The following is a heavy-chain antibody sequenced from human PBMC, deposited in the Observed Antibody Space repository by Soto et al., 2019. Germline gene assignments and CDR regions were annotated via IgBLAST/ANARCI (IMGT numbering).Heavy chain of an antibody. CDR3: VKGGWLDF. CDR2: IGDDGSRT. J-gene: IGHJ5*01. D-gene: IGHD3-16*01. Sequence: EVQLLESGGGLVQPGGSLRLSCAASGFSFSTFEMSWVRQAPGRGLEWVSFIGDDGSRTYYADAVKGRFTISRDNSKHTLYLQMNSLTAEDTAVYACVKGGWLDFWGQGTLVTVSS. CDR1: GFSFSTFE. V-gene: IGHV3-23*01.